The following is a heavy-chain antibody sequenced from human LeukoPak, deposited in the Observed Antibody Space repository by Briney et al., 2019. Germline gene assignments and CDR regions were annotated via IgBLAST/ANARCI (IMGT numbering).Heavy chain of an antibody. Sequence: GSLRLSCAASGFTFSDYYMNWIRQPPGKGLEWIGEINHSGSTNYNPSLKSRVTISVDTSKNQFSLKLSSVTAADTAVYYCAREGWGMLYYYYYYMDVWGKGTTVTVSS. V-gene: IGHV4-34*01. CDR1: GFTFSDYY. CDR2: INHSGST. D-gene: IGHD2-8*01. CDR3: AREGWGMLYYYYYYMDV. J-gene: IGHJ6*03.